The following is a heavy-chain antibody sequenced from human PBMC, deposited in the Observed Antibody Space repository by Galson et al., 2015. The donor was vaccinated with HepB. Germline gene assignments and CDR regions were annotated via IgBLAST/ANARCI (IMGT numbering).Heavy chain of an antibody. CDR3: ATSLLRYFDWYADY. CDR1: GFTFSDYY. CDR2: ISSSGSTI. Sequence: RLSCAASGFTFSDYYMSWIRQAPGKGLEWVSYISSSGSTIYYADSVKGRFTISRDNAKNSLYLQMNSLRAEDTAVYYCATSLLRYFDWYADYWGQGTLVTVSS. V-gene: IGHV3-11*01. J-gene: IGHJ4*02. D-gene: IGHD3-9*01.